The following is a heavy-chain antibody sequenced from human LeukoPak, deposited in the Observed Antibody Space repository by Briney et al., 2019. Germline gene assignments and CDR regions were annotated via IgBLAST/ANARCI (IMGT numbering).Heavy chain of an antibody. CDR2: ISGSGGST. CDR3: AKGLVPAARYGMDV. J-gene: IGHJ6*02. CDR1: GFTFSSYA. Sequence: PGESLRLSCAASGFTFSSYAMSWVRQAPGKGLEWVSAISGSGGSTYYADSVKGRFTISRDNSKNTLYLQMNSLRAEDTAVYYCAKGLVPAARYGMDVWGQGTTVTVSS. V-gene: IGHV3-23*01. D-gene: IGHD2-2*01.